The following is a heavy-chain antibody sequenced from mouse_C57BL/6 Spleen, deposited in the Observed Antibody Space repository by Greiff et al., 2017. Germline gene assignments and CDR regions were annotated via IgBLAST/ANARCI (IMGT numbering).Heavy chain of an antibody. J-gene: IGHJ4*01. CDR1: GFTFSDYG. Sequence: EVKLMESGGGLVKPGGSLKLSCAASGFTFSDYGMHWVRQAPEKGLEWVAYISSGSSTIYYADTVKGRFTISRDNAKNTLCLQMTLLRSEDTAMYYCARNYSNWDYAMDYWGQGTSVTVSS. CDR2: ISSGSSTI. CDR3: ARNYSNWDYAMDY. V-gene: IGHV5-17*01. D-gene: IGHD2-5*01.